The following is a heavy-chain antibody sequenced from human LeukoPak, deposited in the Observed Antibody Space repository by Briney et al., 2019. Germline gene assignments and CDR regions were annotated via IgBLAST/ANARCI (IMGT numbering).Heavy chain of an antibody. Sequence: PSETLSLTCTVSSGSISSYYWSWIRQPPGKGLEWIGYIYYSGSTNYNPSLKSRVTISVDTSKNQFSLKLSSVTAADTAVYYCARGTTATGGDYVWGRPPYFDYWGQGTLVTVSS. CDR1: SGSISSYY. CDR2: IYYSGST. V-gene: IGHV4-59*01. D-gene: IGHD3-16*01. CDR3: ARGTTATGGDYVWGRPPYFDY. J-gene: IGHJ4*02.